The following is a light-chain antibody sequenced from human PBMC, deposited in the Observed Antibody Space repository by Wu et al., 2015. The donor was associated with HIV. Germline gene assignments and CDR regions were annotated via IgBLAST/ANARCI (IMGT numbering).Light chain of an antibody. CDR1: ESVRSN. CDR2: GAS. V-gene: IGKV3-15*01. CDR3: HQYNHWPGT. Sequence: EIVMTLSPATLSVSPGERATLSCRASESVRSNLAWYQQKPGQAPRLLIYGASTRATGIPARFSGSGSGTEFTLTITSMQPEDFALYYCHQYNHWPGTFGQGTKLEIK. J-gene: IGKJ2*02.